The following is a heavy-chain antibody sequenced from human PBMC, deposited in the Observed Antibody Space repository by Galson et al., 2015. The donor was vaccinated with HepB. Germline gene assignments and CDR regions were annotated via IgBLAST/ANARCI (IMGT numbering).Heavy chain of an antibody. CDR1: GGTFSSYA. CDR2: IIPIFGTA. V-gene: IGHV1-69*13. Sequence: SVKVSCKASGGTFSSYAISWVRQAPGQGLEWMGGIIPIFGTANYAQKFQGRVTITADESTSTAYMELSSLRSEDTAVYYCASFAWNDRPDAFDIWGQGTMVTVSS. CDR3: ASFAWNDRPDAFDI. D-gene: IGHD1-1*01. J-gene: IGHJ3*02.